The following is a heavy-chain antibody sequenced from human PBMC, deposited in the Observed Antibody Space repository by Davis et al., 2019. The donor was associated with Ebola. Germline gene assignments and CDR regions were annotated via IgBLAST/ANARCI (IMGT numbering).Heavy chain of an antibody. CDR2: ISHDGSNR. J-gene: IGHJ5*02. CDR3: AREPEYRDSFDIVVVIAAGWFDP. CDR1: EFTFRDYS. V-gene: IGHV3-30*07. Sequence: GGSLRLSCVASEFTFRDYSINWIRQAPGKGLEWMSIISHDGSNRFYADSVKGRFTISRDNAKNSLYLQMNSLRVEDTAMYYCAREPEYRDSFDIVVVIAAGWFDPWGQGTLVTVSS. D-gene: IGHD2-15*01.